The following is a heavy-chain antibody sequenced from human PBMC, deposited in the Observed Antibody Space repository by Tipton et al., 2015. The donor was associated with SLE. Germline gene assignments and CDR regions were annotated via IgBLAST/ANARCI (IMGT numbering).Heavy chain of an antibody. Sequence: GSLRLSCAASGFTFSSYEMNWVRQAPGKGLEWVSYISSSGSTIYYADSVKGRFTISRDDSKNTLYLQMNSLRAEDTAVYYCAKASSMIVAVIDPLDYWGQGTLVTVSS. CDR3: AKASSMIVAVIDPLDY. D-gene: IGHD3-22*01. CDR2: ISSSGSTI. J-gene: IGHJ4*02. CDR1: GFTFSSYE. V-gene: IGHV3-48*03.